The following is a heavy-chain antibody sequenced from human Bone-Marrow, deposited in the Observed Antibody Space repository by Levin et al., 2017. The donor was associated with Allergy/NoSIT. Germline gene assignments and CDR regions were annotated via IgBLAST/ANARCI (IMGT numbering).Heavy chain of an antibody. CDR2: ISSWSDSI. J-gene: IGHJ6*02. CDR1: GFTFSSYS. CDR3: AKDICPSSSCWYGGMDV. V-gene: IGHV3-21*04. Sequence: GESLKISCEPSGFTFSSYSMNWVRQAPGKGLEWVAFISSWSDSIYYARSVRGRFTVSRDNSKNILFLQMNSLRADDTAVYYCAKDICPSSSCWYGGMDVWGQGTTVTVSS. D-gene: IGHD2-2*01.